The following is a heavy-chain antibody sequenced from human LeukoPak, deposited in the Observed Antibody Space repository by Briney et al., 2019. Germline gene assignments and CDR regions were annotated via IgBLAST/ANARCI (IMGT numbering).Heavy chain of an antibody. CDR3: ATDVTGGAISF. Sequence: GGSLRLSCAASGFTFSNFWMSWVRQVPGKGLEWVSIITSSGGSTNYADSVKGRFTISRDNSKYTLYLQMNSLKPDDTAVYYCATDVTGGAISFWGQGALITVSS. CDR1: GFTFSNFW. J-gene: IGHJ4*02. V-gene: IGHV3-23*01. D-gene: IGHD1-14*01. CDR2: ITSSGGST.